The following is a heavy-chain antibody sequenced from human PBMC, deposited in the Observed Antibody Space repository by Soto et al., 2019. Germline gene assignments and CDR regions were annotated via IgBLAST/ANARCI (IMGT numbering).Heavy chain of an antibody. CDR1: GFTFSSYG. Sequence: GGSLRLSCAASGFTFSSYGMHWVRQAPGKGLEWVAVISYDGSNKYYADSVKGRFTISRDNSKNTLYLQMNSLRAEDTAVYYCAKDQSGSYDFWSGYTQPFDYWGQGTLVTVSS. CDR3: AKDQSGSYDFWSGYTQPFDY. D-gene: IGHD3-3*01. CDR2: ISYDGSNK. V-gene: IGHV3-30*18. J-gene: IGHJ4*02.